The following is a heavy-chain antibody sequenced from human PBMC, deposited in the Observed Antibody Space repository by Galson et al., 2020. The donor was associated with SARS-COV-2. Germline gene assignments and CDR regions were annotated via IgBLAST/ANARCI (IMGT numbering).Heavy chain of an antibody. Sequence: MESGPTLVKPTQTLTLTCTFSGFSLTTNGVGVGWIRQPPGKALEWLALIYWNDDKRYSPSLKSRLTITKDTSKNQVVLTMTNMDPVDTATYFCAHSAPSTLTFFGVVVVKDYFDYWGQGTLVTVSS. J-gene: IGHJ4*02. CDR2: IYWNDDK. CDR3: AHSAPSTLTFFGVVVVKDYFDY. CDR1: GFSLTTNGVG. V-gene: IGHV2-5*01. D-gene: IGHD3-3*01.